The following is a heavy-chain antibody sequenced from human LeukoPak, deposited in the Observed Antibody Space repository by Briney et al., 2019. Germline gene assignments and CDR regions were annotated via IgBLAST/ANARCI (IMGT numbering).Heavy chain of an antibody. V-gene: IGHV1-18*01. CDR2: ISAYNGNT. J-gene: IGHJ6*02. Sequence: ASVKVSCKASGYTFTSYGISWVRQAPGRGLEWMGWISAYNGNTNYAQKLQGRVTMTTDTSTSTAYMELRSLRSDDTAVYYCARALHYYGSGSPPGPYGMDVWGQGTTVTVSS. CDR1: GYTFTSYG. D-gene: IGHD3-10*01. CDR3: ARALHYYGSGSPPGPYGMDV.